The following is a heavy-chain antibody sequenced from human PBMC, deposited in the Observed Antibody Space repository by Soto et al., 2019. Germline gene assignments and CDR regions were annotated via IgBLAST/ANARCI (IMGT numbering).Heavy chain of an antibody. CDR1: GGSISSSSYY. J-gene: IGHJ4*02. Sequence: QLQLQESGPGLVKPSETLSLTCTVSGGSISSSSYYWAWIRQPPRKGREWIGSIYDSGSTYTPSLKSRVTISVYVSKNQLSLKLSSVTAADAAVYFYAKYSSGWNFDYWGQGTLVTVSS. CDR2: IYDSGST. CDR3: AKYSSGWNFDY. V-gene: IGHV4-39*01. D-gene: IGHD6-19*01.